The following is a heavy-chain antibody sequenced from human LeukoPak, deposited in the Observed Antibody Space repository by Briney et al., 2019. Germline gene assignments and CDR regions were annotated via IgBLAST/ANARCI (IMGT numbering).Heavy chain of an antibody. CDR1: GGSISSSSYY. J-gene: IGHJ6*03. D-gene: IGHD5-12*01. CDR3: TRDQRSGYSGYDYYYYYYMDV. CDR2: IYYSGST. V-gene: IGHV4-39*07. Sequence: SETLSLTCTVSGGSISSSSYYWGWIRQPPGTGLEWIGSIYYSGSTYYNPSLKSRVTISVDTSKNQFSLKLSSVTAADTAVYYCTRDQRSGYSGYDYYYYYYMDVWGKGTTVTISS.